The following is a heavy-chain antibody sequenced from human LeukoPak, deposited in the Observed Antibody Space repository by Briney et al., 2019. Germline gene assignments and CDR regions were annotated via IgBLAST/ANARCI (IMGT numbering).Heavy chain of an antibody. J-gene: IGHJ4*02. CDR3: ARAGFGPLPF. V-gene: IGHV3-48*04. Sequence: PGGSLRLSCAASGFTLSSYSMIWVRQAPGKGLEWLSYISSSSSMIYYADAVKGRFTISRDNANNSLYLQMNSLRVEDTAVYYCARAGFGPLPFWGQGILVTVSS. CDR1: GFTLSSYS. CDR2: ISSSSSMI. D-gene: IGHD3-10*01.